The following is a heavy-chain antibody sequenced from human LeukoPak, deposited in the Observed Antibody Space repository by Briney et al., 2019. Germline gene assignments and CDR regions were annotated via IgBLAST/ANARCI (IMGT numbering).Heavy chain of an antibody. CDR1: GFTVSSNY. Sequence: GGSLRLSCAASGFTVSSNYMSWVRQAPGKGLEWGSVIYSGGSTYYPDSVKGQFTISRYNSKNTLYLQMNSLRAEDTAVYYCAREDYYGSGSLDYWGQGTLVTVSS. CDR2: IYSGGST. V-gene: IGHV3-53*01. CDR3: AREDYYGSGSLDY. J-gene: IGHJ4*02. D-gene: IGHD3-10*01.